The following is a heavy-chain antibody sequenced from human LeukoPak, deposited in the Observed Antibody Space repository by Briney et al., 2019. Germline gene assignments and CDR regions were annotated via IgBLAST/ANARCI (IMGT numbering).Heavy chain of an antibody. CDR1: GFMFSNYW. Sequence: GGSLRLSCAGSGFMFSNYWMTWVRQAPGKGLEWVANIKEDGSEKYYVDSMKGRFTISRDNAKNSLYLQMNSLRAEDTAVYYCARGVLYRFDYWGQGTLVTVSS. J-gene: IGHJ4*02. CDR3: ARGVLYRFDY. D-gene: IGHD1-26*01. V-gene: IGHV3-7*01. CDR2: IKEDGSEK.